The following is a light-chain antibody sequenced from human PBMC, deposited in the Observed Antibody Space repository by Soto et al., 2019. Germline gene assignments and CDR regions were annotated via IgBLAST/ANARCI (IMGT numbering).Light chain of an antibody. CDR1: SSDVGAYNY. J-gene: IGLJ1*01. CDR3: CSYTSSSLYV. CDR2: EVS. Sequence: QSVLTQPASVSGSPGQSITFSCTGTSSDVGAYNYVSWYQQHPGKAPKLMIYEVSNRPSGVSNRFSGSKSGNTASLTISGLQAGDEADYYCCSYTSSSLYVFGTGTKLTVL. V-gene: IGLV2-14*01.